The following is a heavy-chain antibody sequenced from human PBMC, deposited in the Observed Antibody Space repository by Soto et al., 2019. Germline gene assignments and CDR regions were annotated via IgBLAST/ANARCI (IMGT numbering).Heavy chain of an antibody. D-gene: IGHD3-22*01. CDR3: ARDYDSSGYPRYYFDY. CDR1: GFTFSSYG. V-gene: IGHV3-33*01. CDR2: IWYDGSNK. Sequence: QVQLVESGGGVVQPGRSLRLSCAASGFTFSSYGMHWVRQAPGTGLEWVAVIWYDGSNKYYADFVKGRFTISRDNSKNPRYRQMNSLRAEDTAVYYCARDYDSSGYPRYYFDYWGQGTLLTVSS. J-gene: IGHJ4*02.